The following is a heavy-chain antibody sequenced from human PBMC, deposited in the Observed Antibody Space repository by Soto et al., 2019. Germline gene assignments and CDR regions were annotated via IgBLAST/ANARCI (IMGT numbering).Heavy chain of an antibody. CDR3: ARENPGEAFDY. V-gene: IGHV4-30-2*01. Sequence: SETLSLTCAVSGGSISSGGYSWSWIRQPPGKGLEWIGYIYHSGSTYYNPSLKSRVTISVDRSKNQFSLKLSSVTAADTAVNYCARENPGEAFDYWGQGTLVTVSS. CDR1: GGSISSGGYS. J-gene: IGHJ4*02. CDR2: IYHSGST. D-gene: IGHD3-10*01.